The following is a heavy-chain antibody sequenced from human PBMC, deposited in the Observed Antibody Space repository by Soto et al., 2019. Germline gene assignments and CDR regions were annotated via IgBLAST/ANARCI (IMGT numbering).Heavy chain of an antibody. Sequence: SETLSLTCAVSGGSIGSGGYSWSWIRQPPGKGLEWIGYIYHSGSTYYNPSLKSRVTISVDRSKNQFSLKLSSVTAADTAVYYCATAPGPYWGQGTLVTVSS. CDR3: ATAPGPY. CDR2: IYHSGST. CDR1: GGSIGSGGYS. V-gene: IGHV4-30-2*01. J-gene: IGHJ4*02.